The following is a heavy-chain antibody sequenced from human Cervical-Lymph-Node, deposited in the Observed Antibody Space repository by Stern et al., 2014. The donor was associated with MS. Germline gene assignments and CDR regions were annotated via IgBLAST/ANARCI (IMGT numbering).Heavy chain of an antibody. CDR1: GYSFHSYW. CDR3: ARHSSYYYGSPSSH. CDR2: IYPGDSDT. V-gene: IGHV5-51*01. D-gene: IGHD3-10*01. J-gene: IGHJ4*02. Sequence: EVQLVESGAEVKKPGESLKISCKGSGYSFHSYWIAWVRQLPGKGLEWMGVIYPGDSDTRYSPSFQGQVTISADKSNRTAYLQWSSLKASDTAMYYCARHSSYYYGSPSSHWGQGTLVTVSS.